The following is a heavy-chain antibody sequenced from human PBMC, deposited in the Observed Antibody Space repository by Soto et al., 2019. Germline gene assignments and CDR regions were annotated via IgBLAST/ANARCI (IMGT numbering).Heavy chain of an antibody. J-gene: IGHJ3*02. D-gene: IGHD1-26*01. CDR1: GFTFSNAW. CDR2: IKSKTDGGTT. Sequence: EVQLVESGGGLVKPGGSLRLSCAASGFTFSNAWMSWVRQAPGKGLEWVGRIKSKTDGGTTDYAAPVKGRFTISRDDSKNTLYLQMNSLKTEDTAVYYCTTGGISVRIVGVRDDAFDIWGQGTMVTVSS. CDR3: TTGGISVRIVGVRDDAFDI. V-gene: IGHV3-15*01.